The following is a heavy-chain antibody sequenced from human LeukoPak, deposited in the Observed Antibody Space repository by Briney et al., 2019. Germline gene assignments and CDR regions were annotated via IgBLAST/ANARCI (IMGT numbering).Heavy chain of an antibody. J-gene: IGHJ3*02. Sequence: ASVKVSCKASGYTFTSYAMHWMRQAPGQRLEWMGWINAGNGNTKYSQKFQGRVTITRDTSASTACMELSSLRSEDTAVYYCARGVYHYYGSGRVAFDIWGQGTMVTVSS. CDR2: INAGNGNT. CDR3: ARGVYHYYGSGRVAFDI. D-gene: IGHD3-10*01. V-gene: IGHV1-3*01. CDR1: GYTFTSYA.